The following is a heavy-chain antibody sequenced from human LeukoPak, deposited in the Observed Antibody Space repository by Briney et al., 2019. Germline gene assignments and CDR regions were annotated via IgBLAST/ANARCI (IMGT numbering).Heavy chain of an antibody. Sequence: GGSLRLSCVVFGLTFSTCPMHWVRQAPGKGLEWVSYISNSSSTIYYADSVKGRFTISRDNAKNSLYLQMNSLRAEDTAVYYCARDPEASPWFGEFDYWGQGTLVTVSS. V-gene: IGHV3-48*01. CDR1: GLTFSTCP. J-gene: IGHJ4*02. CDR3: ARDPEASPWFGEFDY. CDR2: ISNSSSTI. D-gene: IGHD3-10*01.